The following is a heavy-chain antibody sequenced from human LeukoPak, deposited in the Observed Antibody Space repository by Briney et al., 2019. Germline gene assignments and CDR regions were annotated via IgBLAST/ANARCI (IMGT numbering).Heavy chain of an antibody. CDR1: GYTVTGHY. CDR2: INPNSGVT. J-gene: IGHJ4*02. D-gene: IGHD1-26*01. CDR3: ARAVGGSFSTYSDY. V-gene: IGHV1-2*02. Sequence: ASVKVSCKASGYTVTGHYMHWMRQAPGQGLEWMGWINPNSGVTNYAQKFQGRVTMTRDTSISTAYMDLTRLTSDDTGVYYCARAVGGSFSTYSDYWGQGTLVTVSS.